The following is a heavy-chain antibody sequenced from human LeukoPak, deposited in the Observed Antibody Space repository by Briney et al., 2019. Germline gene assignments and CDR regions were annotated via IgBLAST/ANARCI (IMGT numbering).Heavy chain of an antibody. J-gene: IGHJ4*02. CDR1: GFSFSGHW. CDR2: ISPTGSTT. V-gene: IGHV3-74*01. CDR3: ARGPNTHWPGLDF. D-gene: IGHD1-1*01. Sequence: PGGSLRLSCTASGFSFSGHWMHWARQLPGEGRVWVSRISPTGSTTSYADSVKGRFTVSRDNAKNTLSLQVNNLRAEDTAVYYCARGPNTHWPGLDFWGQGTLLTVSS.